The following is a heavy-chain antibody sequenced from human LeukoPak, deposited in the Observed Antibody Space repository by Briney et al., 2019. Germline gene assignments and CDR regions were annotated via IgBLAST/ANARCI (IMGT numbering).Heavy chain of an antibody. J-gene: IGHJ4*02. CDR1: GYTFTSYG. Sequence: GASVKVSCKASGYTFTSYGISWVRQAPGQGLEWMGWISAYNGNTNYAQKLQGRVTMTTDTSTSTAYMELRSLRSDDTAVYYCARDRSLDYGGNPSFDYWGQGTLVTVSS. CDR2: ISAYNGNT. CDR3: ARDRSLDYGGNPSFDY. D-gene: IGHD4-23*01. V-gene: IGHV1-18*01.